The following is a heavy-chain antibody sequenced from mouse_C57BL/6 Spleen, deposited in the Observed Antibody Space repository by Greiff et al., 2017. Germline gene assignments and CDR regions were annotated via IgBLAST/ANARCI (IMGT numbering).Heavy chain of an antibody. CDR2: INANNGGT. J-gene: IGHJ2*01. CDR1: GYTFTDYY. D-gene: IGHD1-1*01. Sequence: VKLLQSGPELVKPGASVKISCKASGYTFTDYYMTWVQQSHGKSLEWIGDINANNGGTSYNQKIKGRATLTVDKSSSTAYMELRSLTSEDSAVYYCARGLLRDWGQGTTRTVSS. V-gene: IGHV1-26*01. CDR3: ARGLLRD.